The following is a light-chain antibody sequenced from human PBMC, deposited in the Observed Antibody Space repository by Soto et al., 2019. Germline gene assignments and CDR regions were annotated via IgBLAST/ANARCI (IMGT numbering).Light chain of an antibody. CDR1: QSVSSY. V-gene: IGKV3-11*01. Sequence: EIVLTQSPATLSLSPGERATLSCRASQSVSSYLAWSQQKPGQAPRLFIYDASNRATGIPARFSGSGSGTDFTLTISSLEPEDFAVYYCQQRSNWPITFGQGTRLEIK. CDR2: DAS. CDR3: QQRSNWPIT. J-gene: IGKJ5*01.